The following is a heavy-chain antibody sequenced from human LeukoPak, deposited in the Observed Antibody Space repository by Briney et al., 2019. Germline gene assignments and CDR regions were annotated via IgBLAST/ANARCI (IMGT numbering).Heavy chain of an antibody. Sequence: GASLRLSCAASGFTFSSYAMSWVRQAPGKGLEWVSAISGSGGSTYYADSMKGRFTISRDNSKNTLYPQMNSLRAEDTAVYYCAKDTPTQVVPAAIWGQGTLVTVSS. CDR3: AKDTPTQVVPAAI. J-gene: IGHJ4*02. CDR1: GFTFSSYA. V-gene: IGHV3-23*01. CDR2: ISGSGGST. D-gene: IGHD2-2*01.